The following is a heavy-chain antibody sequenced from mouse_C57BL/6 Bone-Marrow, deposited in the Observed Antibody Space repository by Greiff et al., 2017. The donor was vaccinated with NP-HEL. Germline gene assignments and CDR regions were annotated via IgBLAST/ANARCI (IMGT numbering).Heavy chain of an antibody. J-gene: IGHJ3*01. CDR1: GFTFTDYY. CDR3: ARYDGNYEFAY. Sequence: EVMLVESGGGLVQPGGSLSLSCAASGFTFTDYYMSWVRQPPGKALEWLGFIRNKANGYTTEYSASVKGRFTISRDNSQSILYLQMNALRAEDSATYYCARYDGNYEFAYWGQGTLVTVSA. CDR2: IRNKANGYTT. V-gene: IGHV7-3*01. D-gene: IGHD2-1*01.